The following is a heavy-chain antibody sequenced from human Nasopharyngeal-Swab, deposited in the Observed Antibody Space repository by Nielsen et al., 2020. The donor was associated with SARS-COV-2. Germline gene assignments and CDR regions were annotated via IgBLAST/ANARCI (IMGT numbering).Heavy chain of an antibody. V-gene: IGHV4-39*01. CDR1: GGSISSSSYY. D-gene: IGHD3-3*01. J-gene: IGHJ5*02. Sequence: SETLSLTCTVSGGSISSSSYYWGGIRQPPGKGLEWIGSIYYSGSTYYNPSLKSRVTISVDTSKNQFSLKLSSVTAADTAVYYCASSPFRITIFGVVIGNWFDPWGQGTLVTVSS. CDR3: ASSPFRITIFGVVIGNWFDP. CDR2: IYYSGST.